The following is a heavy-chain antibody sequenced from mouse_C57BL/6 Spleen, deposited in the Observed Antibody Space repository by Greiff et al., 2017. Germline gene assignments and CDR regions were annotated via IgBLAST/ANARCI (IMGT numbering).Heavy chain of an antibody. V-gene: IGHV5-16*01. CDR1: GFTFSDYY. CDR3: ARSEGGVGGAY. J-gene: IGHJ3*01. Sequence: EVMLVESEGGLVQPGSSMKLSCTASGFTFSDYYMAWVRQVPEKGLEWVANINYDGSSTYYLDSLKSRFIISRDNAKNILYLQMSSLKAEDTATXYCARSEGGVGGAYWGQGTLVTVSA. CDR2: INYDGSST. D-gene: IGHD1-1*01.